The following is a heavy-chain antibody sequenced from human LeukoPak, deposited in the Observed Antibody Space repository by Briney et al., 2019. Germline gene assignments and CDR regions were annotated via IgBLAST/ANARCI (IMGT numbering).Heavy chain of an antibody. J-gene: IGHJ4*02. D-gene: IGHD6-13*01. V-gene: IGHV4-34*01. CDR3: ARGLEAAAGIYFDY. CDR2: INQSGST. Sequence: SETLSLTCAVYGGSFSGYYWSWIRQPPGKGLEWIGEINQSGSTNYNPSLKSRVTISVDTSKNQFSLKLSSVTAADTAVYYCARGLEAAAGIYFDYWGQGTLVTVSS. CDR1: GGSFSGYY.